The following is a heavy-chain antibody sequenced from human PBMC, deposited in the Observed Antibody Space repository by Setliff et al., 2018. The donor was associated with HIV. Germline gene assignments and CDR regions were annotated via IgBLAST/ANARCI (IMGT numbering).Heavy chain of an antibody. CDR3: AKDIEAAGLFLDH. J-gene: IGHJ6*02. CDR1: GFTFDDYG. D-gene: IGHD6-13*01. Sequence: PGGPLRLSCAASGFTFDDYGMSWVRQTPRKGLEWVSGINWNGGSTGYADSVKGRFTISRDNGYSSLYLQMNSLRAEDTAVYYCAKDIEAAGLFLDHWGQGTTVTVSS. V-gene: IGHV3-20*04. CDR2: INWNGGST.